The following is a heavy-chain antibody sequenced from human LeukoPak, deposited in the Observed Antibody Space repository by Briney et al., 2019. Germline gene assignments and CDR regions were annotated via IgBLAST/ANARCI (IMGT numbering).Heavy chain of an antibody. D-gene: IGHD3-22*01. Sequence: SETLSLACSVSGVSISAYYWSWIRQPAGKGLEWIGRIYPGESIYASENTNYNPSLKSRVTISVDTSKNQFSLKLSSVTAADTAVYYCARLDYYDSSGFDIWGQGTMVTVSS. J-gene: IGHJ3*02. CDR2: IYPGESIYASENT. V-gene: IGHV4-4*07. CDR3: ARLDYYDSSGFDI. CDR1: GVSISAYY.